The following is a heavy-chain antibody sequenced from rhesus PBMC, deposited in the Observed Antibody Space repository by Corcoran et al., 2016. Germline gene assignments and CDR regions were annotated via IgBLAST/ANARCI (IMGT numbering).Heavy chain of an antibody. J-gene: IGHJ2*01. CDR2: IHGGSTST. CDR3: ARYNTVQSYWYFDL. V-gene: IGHV4S18*01. Sequence: QVQLQESGPGMVKPSDTLSLTCAVSGGSLRDSSRWTWLPQPPGLGLEWIGSIHGGSTSTKYNSSLKSRVTISQDTSKNQFSLKLTSVTAADTAAYYCARYNTVQSYWYFDLWGPGTPITISS. CDR1: GGSLRDSSR. D-gene: IGHD4-23*01.